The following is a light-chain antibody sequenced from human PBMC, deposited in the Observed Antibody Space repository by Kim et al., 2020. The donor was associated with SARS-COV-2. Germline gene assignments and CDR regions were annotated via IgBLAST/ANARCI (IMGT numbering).Light chain of an antibody. Sequence: AAGGGRDTITSRTTQSISSHLNWYQPKPGRATRLLIYDASTLKGGVPFRFSGSGSETYFNLTSSRLQPEDFATYFCQQNYITPFAVGPGTKVDIK. CDR2: DAS. CDR3: QQNYITPFA. V-gene: IGKV1-39*01. J-gene: IGKJ3*01. CDR1: QSISSH.